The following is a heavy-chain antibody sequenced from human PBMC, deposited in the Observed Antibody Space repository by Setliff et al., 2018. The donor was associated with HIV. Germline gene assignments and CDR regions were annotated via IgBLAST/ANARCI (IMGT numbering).Heavy chain of an antibody. CDR3: ATFSVTKSYYFQN. CDR2: VYYSGDT. V-gene: IGHV4-39*01. D-gene: IGHD4-17*01. Sequence: PSETLSLTCTVSGGSVNTVSYYWGWIRQPPGKALEWIGSVYYSGDTYSNPSLKSRLTLSVDTSKDQFSLRLTSVTAADTAVYYCATFSVTKSYYFQNWGQGTLVTVSS. J-gene: IGHJ4*02. CDR1: GGSVNTVSYY.